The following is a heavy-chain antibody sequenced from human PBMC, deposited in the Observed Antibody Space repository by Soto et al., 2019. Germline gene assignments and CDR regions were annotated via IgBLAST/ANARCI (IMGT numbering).Heavy chain of an antibody. J-gene: IGHJ4*02. CDR2: IYPGDSDT. V-gene: IGHV5-51*01. Sequence: PGESLKISCQGSGYNFSNYWIAWVRQMPGKGLEWMGFIYPGDSDTRYNPSFQGQVTIAADKSVNTAYLQWSSLKASDTAKYYCDRHVGSNYIDFWGQGTLVTVYS. CDR1: GYNFSNYW. D-gene: IGHD1-26*01. CDR3: DRHVGSNYIDF.